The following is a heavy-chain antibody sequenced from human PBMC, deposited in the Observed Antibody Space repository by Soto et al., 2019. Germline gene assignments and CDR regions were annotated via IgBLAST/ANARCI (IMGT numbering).Heavy chain of an antibody. Sequence: QVQLVQSGAEVKKPGASVKVSCKASGDTFTNYAMYWVRQAPGQRLEWMGSINAGNGHTEYSQQFQDRVTITRDTSATTDYMELSSLRSEDTAVYYCARGGSGWPFDYWGQGTLVTVSS. CDR1: GDTFTNYA. J-gene: IGHJ4*02. V-gene: IGHV1-3*01. D-gene: IGHD6-19*01. CDR2: INAGNGHT. CDR3: ARGGSGWPFDY.